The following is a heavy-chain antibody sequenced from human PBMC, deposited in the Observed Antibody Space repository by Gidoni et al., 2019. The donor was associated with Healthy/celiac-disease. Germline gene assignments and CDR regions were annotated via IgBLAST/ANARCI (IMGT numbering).Heavy chain of an antibody. CDR1: GFPVSSNY. J-gene: IGHJ4*02. D-gene: IGHD2-21*01. CDR3: ARAGVVVGGDFDY. CDR2: SYSGGST. V-gene: IGHV3-66*02. Sequence: EVQLVESGGGLVQPGGSLRLSCAASGFPVSSNYMSWVRKAPGKGLEWVSVSYSGGSTYYADSVKGRFTISRDNSKNTLYLQMNSLRAEDTAVYYCARAGVVVGGDFDYWGQGTLVTVSS.